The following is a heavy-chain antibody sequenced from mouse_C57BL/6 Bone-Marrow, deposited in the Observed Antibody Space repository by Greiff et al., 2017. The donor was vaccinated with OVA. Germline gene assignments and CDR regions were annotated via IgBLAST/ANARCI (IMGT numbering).Heavy chain of an antibody. Sequence: VESGGGLVKPGGSLKLSCAASGFTFSDYGMQWVRQAPEKGLEWVAYISSGSSTIYYADTVKGRFTISRDNAKNTLFLQMTSLRSEDTAMDYCARPYDGYFAWFAYWGQGTLVTVSA. CDR2: ISSGSSTI. CDR3: ARPYDGYFAWFAY. D-gene: IGHD2-3*01. J-gene: IGHJ3*01. CDR1: GFTFSDYG. V-gene: IGHV5-17*01.